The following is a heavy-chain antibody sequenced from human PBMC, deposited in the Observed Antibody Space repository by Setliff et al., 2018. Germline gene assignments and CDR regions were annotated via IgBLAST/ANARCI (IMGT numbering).Heavy chain of an antibody. J-gene: IGHJ4*02. D-gene: IGHD2-15*01. CDR2: IWDDGGNK. CDR3: ARTCSGSGCYAGLES. V-gene: IGHV3-33*08. CDR1: GFTFSSYR. Sequence: GGSLRLSCSASGFTFSSYRMHWVRQAPGKGLEWVAVIWDDGGNKYHADSVKGRFTTSRDNSKNTLYLQMNSLRPEDTAVYYCARTCSGSGCYAGLESWGQGTPVTVSS.